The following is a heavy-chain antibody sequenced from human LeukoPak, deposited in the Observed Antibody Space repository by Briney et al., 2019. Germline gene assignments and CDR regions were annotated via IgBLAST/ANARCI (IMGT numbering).Heavy chain of an antibody. CDR3: ARAYGSSLG. CDR1: GFTFSSYA. D-gene: IGHD6-19*01. V-gene: IGHV3-30*04. CDR2: ISYDGSNK. J-gene: IGHJ4*02. Sequence: GSLRLSCAASGFTFSSYAMHWVRQAPGKGLEWVAVISYDGSNKYYADSVKGRFTTSRDNSKNTLYLQMNSLRAEDTAVYYCARAYGSSLGWGQGTLVTVSS.